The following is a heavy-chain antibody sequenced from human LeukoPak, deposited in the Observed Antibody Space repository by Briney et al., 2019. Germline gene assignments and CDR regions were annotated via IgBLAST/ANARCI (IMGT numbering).Heavy chain of an antibody. CDR1: GFTFDDYA. V-gene: IGHV3-9*01. J-gene: IGHJ5*02. Sequence: GGSLRLSCAASGFTFDDYAMHWVRQAPGKGLEWVSGISWNGGSIGYADSVKGRFTISRDNAKNSLYLQMNSLRAEDTALYYCAKALNPSSSSWYVFWFDPWGQGTLVTVSS. CDR2: ISWNGGSI. D-gene: IGHD6-13*01. CDR3: AKALNPSSSSWYVFWFDP.